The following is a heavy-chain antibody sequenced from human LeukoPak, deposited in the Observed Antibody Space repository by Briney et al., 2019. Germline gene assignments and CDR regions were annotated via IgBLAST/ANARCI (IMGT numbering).Heavy chain of an antibody. Sequence: PGGSLRLSCAVSGLTFSTYAMSWVRQAPGKGLEWVAAISGSGDRTYYADSVKGRFTISRDNSKNTLYLQMNSLGAEDTAVYYCAKDRSMYCRSSSCYLDWFDPWGQGTLVTLSS. CDR2: ISGSGDRT. J-gene: IGHJ5*02. CDR3: AKDRSMYCRSSSCYLDWFDP. D-gene: IGHD2-2*01. V-gene: IGHV3-23*01. CDR1: GLTFSTYA.